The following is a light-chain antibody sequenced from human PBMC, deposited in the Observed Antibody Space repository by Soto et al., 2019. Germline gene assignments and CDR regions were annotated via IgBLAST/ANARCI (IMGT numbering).Light chain of an antibody. V-gene: IGKV3-20*01. CDR1: QSVSSTY. J-gene: IGKJ5*01. Sequence: EIVLTQSPDTLSLSPGESATLSCRASQSVSSTYLAWYQQKPGRAPRLLIYGASTRATGIPDRFIGSGSGTDFTLTICRLEPEDFAVFYCQQYDDSITFGQGTRLEIE. CDR3: QQYDDSIT. CDR2: GAS.